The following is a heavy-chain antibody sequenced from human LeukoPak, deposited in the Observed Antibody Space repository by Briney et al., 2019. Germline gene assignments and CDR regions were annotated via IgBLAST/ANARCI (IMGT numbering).Heavy chain of an antibody. V-gene: IGHV3-23*01. CDR3: PPPIFGVVMTTKEIRFDP. Sequence: PGGSLRLSCAASGFTFSSYGMHWVRQAPGKGLEWVSAISGSGGSTYYADSVKGRFTISRDNSKNTLYLQMNSLRAEDTAVYYCPPPIFGVVMTTKEIRFDPWGQGTLVTVSS. J-gene: IGHJ5*02. D-gene: IGHD3-3*01. CDR1: GFTFSSYG. CDR2: ISGSGGST.